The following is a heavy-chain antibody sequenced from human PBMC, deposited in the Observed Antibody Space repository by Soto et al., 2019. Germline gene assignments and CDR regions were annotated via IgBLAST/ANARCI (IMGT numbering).Heavy chain of an antibody. D-gene: IGHD2-15*01. Sequence: EVQLVESGGGLVQPGGSLRLSCAASGFTFSSYEMNWVRQAPGKGLEWVSYISSSGSVIYYADSVKGRFTISRDNAKNSLYLQMNSLRAEDTAVYYCARGSGRGDYSYGMDVWGQGTTVTVSS. V-gene: IGHV3-48*03. J-gene: IGHJ6*02. CDR3: ARGSGRGDYSYGMDV. CDR2: ISSSGSVI. CDR1: GFTFSSYE.